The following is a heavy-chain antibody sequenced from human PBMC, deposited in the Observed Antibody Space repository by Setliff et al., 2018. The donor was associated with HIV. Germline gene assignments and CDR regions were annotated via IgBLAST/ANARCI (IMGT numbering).Heavy chain of an antibody. CDR3: ARDCFDSSAYHYGFGAFDI. V-gene: IGHV1-46*01. D-gene: IGHD3-22*01. J-gene: IGHJ3*02. Sequence: ASVKFSCKASGYTFTSYYLHWVRQAPGQGLEWMGMINPSGGSASYAQKFQGRVTMSRDTSTSTVYMELSSLRSEDTAVYYCARDCFDSSAYHYGFGAFDIWGQGTMVTVSS. CDR1: GYTFTSYY. CDR2: INPSGGSA.